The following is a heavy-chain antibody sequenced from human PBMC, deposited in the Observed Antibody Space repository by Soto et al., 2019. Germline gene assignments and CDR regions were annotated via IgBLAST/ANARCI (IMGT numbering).Heavy chain of an antibody. CDR3: ARVGISSSDAFDI. V-gene: IGHV4-31*03. J-gene: IGHJ3*02. Sequence: QGQLQESGPGLVKPSQTLSLTCTVSGGSISSGAYYWSGIRQHPGEALEWIGYIYYSGNTYYNPSLKSRVMISVVTSKNQFSLRLSSVTAAVTAVYYSARVGISSSDAFDIWGHGTMVTVSS. CDR2: IYYSGNT. D-gene: IGHD6-6*01. CDR1: GGSISSGAYY.